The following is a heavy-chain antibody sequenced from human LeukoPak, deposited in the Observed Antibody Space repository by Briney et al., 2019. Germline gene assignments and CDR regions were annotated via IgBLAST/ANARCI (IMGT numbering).Heavy chain of an antibody. Sequence: SETLSLTCAVYGGSFSGYYWSWIRQPPGKGLEWIGEINHSGSTNYNPSLKSRVTISVDTSKNQFSLKLSSVTAADTAVYCCARLGVGWTLDYWGQGTLVTVSS. V-gene: IGHV4-34*01. CDR3: ARLGVGWTLDY. D-gene: IGHD6-19*01. CDR2: INHSGST. CDR1: GGSFSGYY. J-gene: IGHJ4*02.